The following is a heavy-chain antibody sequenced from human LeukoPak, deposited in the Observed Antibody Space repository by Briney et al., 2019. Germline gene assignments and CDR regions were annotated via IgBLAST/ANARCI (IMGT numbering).Heavy chain of an antibody. Sequence: GGSLRLSCAASGFTFSNYAMTWVRQAPGTGLEWVSSISGGGANTYCAESVKGRFTISRANSKNTLYLQLNSLRAEDTAVYYCAKGDYYYYGMDVWGQGTTVTVSS. V-gene: IGHV3-23*01. CDR2: ISGGGANT. CDR1: GFTFSNYA. CDR3: AKGDYYYYGMDV. J-gene: IGHJ6*02.